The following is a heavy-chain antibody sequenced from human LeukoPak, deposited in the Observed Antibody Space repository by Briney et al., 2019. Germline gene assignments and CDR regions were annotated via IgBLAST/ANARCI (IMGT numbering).Heavy chain of an antibody. J-gene: IGHJ6*02. CDR2: ISYDGSNK. Sequence: GGSLRLSCAASRFTFSVYAMHWVRQAPGKGLEWVAVISYDGSNKYYADSVKGRFTISRDNSKNTLYLQMNSLRAEDTAVYYCARDPRYSGNYRSNYGMDVWGQGTTVTVSS. CDR3: ARDPRYSGNYRSNYGMDV. CDR1: RFTFSVYA. D-gene: IGHD1-26*01. V-gene: IGHV3-30-3*01.